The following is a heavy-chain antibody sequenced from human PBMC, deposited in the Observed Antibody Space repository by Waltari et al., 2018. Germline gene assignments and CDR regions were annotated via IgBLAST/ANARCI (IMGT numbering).Heavy chain of an antibody. V-gene: IGHV3-7*01. Sequence: EVQLVESGGGLVQPRGSLRLSCAASGFTFRRFWMSWVRQAPGKGLEWVANIDQDGSEKYYVDSVKGRFTISRDNARNSLYLQMNSLSAEDTAVYYCARDGHWLSGVGDCWGQGTLVTVSS. CDR3: ARDGHWLSGVGDC. CDR1: GFTFRRFW. J-gene: IGHJ4*02. CDR2: IDQDGSEK. D-gene: IGHD7-27*01.